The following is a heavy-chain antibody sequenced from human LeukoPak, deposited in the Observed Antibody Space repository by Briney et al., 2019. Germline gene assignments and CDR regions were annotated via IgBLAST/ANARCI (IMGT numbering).Heavy chain of an antibody. CDR2: ISGSGGST. Sequence: GGSLRLSCAASGFTFSSYAMSWVRQAPGKGLEWVSAISGSGGSTYYADSVKGRFTISRDNSKSTLYIQMNSLRAEDTAVYYCARAKPKNMVRGLIMRRESRYYFDYWGQGTLVTVSS. CDR3: ARAKPKNMVRGLIMRRESRYYFDY. J-gene: IGHJ4*02. D-gene: IGHD3-10*01. V-gene: IGHV3-23*01. CDR1: GFTFSSYA.